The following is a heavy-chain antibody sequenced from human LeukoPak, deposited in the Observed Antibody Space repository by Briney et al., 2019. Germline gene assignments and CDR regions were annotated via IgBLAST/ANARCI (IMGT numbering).Heavy chain of an antibody. J-gene: IGHJ6*03. CDR1: GFTVSSNY. CDR2: IYSGGTI. CDR3: ARGGVPAAIYYYYYMDV. V-gene: IGHV3-53*01. Sequence: PTGGSLRLSCAASGFTVSSNYMSWVRQAPGKGLECVSVIYSGGTIYYADSVKGRFTISRDNAKNSLYLQMNSLRAEDTAVYYCARGGVPAAIYYYYYMDVWGKGTTVTVSS. D-gene: IGHD2-2*01.